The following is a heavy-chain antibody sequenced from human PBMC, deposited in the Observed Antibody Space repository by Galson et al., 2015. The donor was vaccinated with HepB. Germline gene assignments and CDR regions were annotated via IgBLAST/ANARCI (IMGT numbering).Heavy chain of an antibody. CDR2: INYSGTKT. V-gene: IGHV3-23*05. CDR3: AKHLNYYDNSVLDV. Sequence: SLRLSCAAPGFTFNSYAMSWVRQAPGKGLEWVSTINYSGTKTYYAEAVEGRFTFSRDNFRKTLYLQMHSLRAEDTAIYYCAKHLNYYDNSVLDVWGQGTTVTVSS. CDR1: GFTFNSYA. J-gene: IGHJ6*02. D-gene: IGHD3-22*01.